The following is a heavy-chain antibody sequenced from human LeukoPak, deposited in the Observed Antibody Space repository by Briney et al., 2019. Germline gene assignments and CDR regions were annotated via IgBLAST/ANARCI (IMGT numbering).Heavy chain of an antibody. CDR2: IIPIFGTA. Sequence: ASVKVSCKASGGTFSSYAISWVRQAPGQGLEWMGGIIPIFGTANYAQKFQGRVTITADESTSTAYMELSSLRSEDTAVYYCARRSSGYGTYYYYYYMDVWGKGTTVTVSS. CDR1: GGTFSSYA. V-gene: IGHV1-69*13. J-gene: IGHJ6*03. D-gene: IGHD5-12*01. CDR3: ARRSSGYGTYYYYYYMDV.